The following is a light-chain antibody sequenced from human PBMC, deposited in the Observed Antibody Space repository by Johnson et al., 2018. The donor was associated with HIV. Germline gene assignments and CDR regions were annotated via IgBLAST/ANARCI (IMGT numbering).Light chain of an antibody. Sequence: QLVLTQPPSVSAAPGQKVTISCSASSSNIVNIYISWYQQLPGTAPKLLIYDNNKRPSGIPDRFSGSKSGTSATLGITGLQTGDEADYYCGTWDSSLSAGVFGTGTKVTVL. CDR3: GTWDSSLSAGV. J-gene: IGLJ1*01. CDR1: SSNIVNIY. CDR2: DNN. V-gene: IGLV1-51*01.